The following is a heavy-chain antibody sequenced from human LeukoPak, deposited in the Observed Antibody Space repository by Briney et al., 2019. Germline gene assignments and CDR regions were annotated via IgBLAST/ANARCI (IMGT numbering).Heavy chain of an antibody. CDR1: GDSFSSNSAA. CDR3: AREHYYYYGMDV. V-gene: IGHV6-1*01. J-gene: IGHJ6*02. CDR2: TYYRSKWYN. Sequence: SQTLSLTCAISGDSFSSNSAAWNWNRQSPSRGLEWLGRTYYRSKWYNDYAVSVKSRITINPDTSKNQFSLQLNSVTPEGTAVYYCAREHYYYYGMDVWGQGTTVTVSS.